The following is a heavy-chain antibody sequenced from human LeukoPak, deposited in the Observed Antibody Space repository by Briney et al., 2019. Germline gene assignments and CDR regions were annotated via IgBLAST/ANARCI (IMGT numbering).Heavy chain of an antibody. V-gene: IGHV1-69*13. D-gene: IGHD3-3*01. CDR1: GGTFSSYA. CDR3: ARAPPVTIFREEYYYYYMDV. CDR2: IIPIFGTA. Sequence: ASVKVSCKTSGGTFSSYAISWVRQAPGQGLEWMGGIIPIFGTANYAQKFQGRVTITADESTSTAYMELSSLRSEDTAVYYCARAPPVTIFREEYYYYYMDVWGKGTTVTVSS. J-gene: IGHJ6*03.